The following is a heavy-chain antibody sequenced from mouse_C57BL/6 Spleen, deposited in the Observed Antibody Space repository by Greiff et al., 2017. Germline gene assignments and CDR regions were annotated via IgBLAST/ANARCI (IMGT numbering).Heavy chain of an antibody. V-gene: IGHV1-26*01. Sequence: EVQLQQSGPELVKPGASVKISCKASGYTFTDYYMNWVKQSHGKSLEWIGDINPNNGGTSYNQKFKGKATLTVDKSSSTADMELRNLTSEDSAVYDCARRVWAPMDYWGQGTSVTVSS. CDR2: INPNNGGT. J-gene: IGHJ4*01. CDR3: ARRVWAPMDY. CDR1: GYTFTDYY. D-gene: IGHD2-10*02.